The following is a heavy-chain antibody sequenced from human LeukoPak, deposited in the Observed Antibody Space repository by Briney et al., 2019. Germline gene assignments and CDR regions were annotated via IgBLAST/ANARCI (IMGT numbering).Heavy chain of an antibody. CDR1: GYTFPIYG. CDR2: ISGYNGDT. V-gene: IGHV1-18*01. D-gene: IGHD3-22*01. CDR3: ARSGYYDSSNYRFDY. Sequence: ASVKVSCKASGYTFPIYGISWVRQAPGQGLEWMAWISGYNGDTKYAQKFQGRVTMTTDTSTSTAYMELRSLRSDDTAVYYCARSGYYDSSNYRFDYWGQGTPVTVSS. J-gene: IGHJ4*02.